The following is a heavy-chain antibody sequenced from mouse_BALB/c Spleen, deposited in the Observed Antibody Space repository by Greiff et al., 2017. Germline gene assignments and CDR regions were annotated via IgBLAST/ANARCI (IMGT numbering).Heavy chain of an antibody. CDR2: IDPANGNT. CDR1: GFNIKDTY. Sequence: VQLQQSGAELVKPGASVKLSCTASGFNIKDTYMHWVKQRPEQGLEWIGRIDPANGNTKYDPKFQGKATITADTSSNTAYLQLSSLTSEDTAVYYCATTVVATPYYFDYWGQGTTLTVSS. V-gene: IGHV14-3*02. CDR3: ATTVVATPYYFDY. J-gene: IGHJ2*01. D-gene: IGHD1-1*01.